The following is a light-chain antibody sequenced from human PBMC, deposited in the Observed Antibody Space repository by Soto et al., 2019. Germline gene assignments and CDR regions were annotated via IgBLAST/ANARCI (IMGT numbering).Light chain of an antibody. J-gene: IGKJ1*01. V-gene: IGKV2-28*01. CDR1: QSLLHSNGYNE. CDR3: MQALQTPWT. Sequence: DIVMTQSQLSLAVTPGEPASISCRSSQSLLHSNGYNELDWYLQKPGQSPQLLIYLGSNRASGVPDRFSGSGSGTDFTLKISRVEAEDVGVYYCMQALQTPWTCGQGTKVDI. CDR2: LGS.